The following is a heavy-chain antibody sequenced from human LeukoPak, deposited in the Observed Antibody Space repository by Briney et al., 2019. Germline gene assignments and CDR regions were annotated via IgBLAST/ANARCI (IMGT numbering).Heavy chain of an antibody. J-gene: IGHJ3*02. CDR2: ISSSTSYI. V-gene: IGHV3-21*01. CDR3: ARNLNDAFDI. Sequence: GGSLRLSCAASGVTSSIYSMNWVRQAPGKGLERVASISSSTSYIYNAASVEGPSTISRNNARNSLYLQMNSLRAEDTAVYYCARNLNDAFDIWGQGTMVTVSS. CDR1: GVTSSIYS.